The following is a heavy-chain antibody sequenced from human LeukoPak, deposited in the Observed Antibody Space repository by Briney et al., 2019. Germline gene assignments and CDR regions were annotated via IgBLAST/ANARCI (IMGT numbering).Heavy chain of an antibody. CDR3: ARDGNYEGDYYYYYGMDV. Sequence: GGSLRLSCAASGFTFDDYAMHWVRQAPGKGLEWVAVIWYDGSNKYYADSVKGRFTISRDNSKNTLYLQMNSLRAEDTAVYYCARDGNYEGDYYYYYGMDVWGQGTTVTVSS. J-gene: IGHJ6*02. D-gene: IGHD1-7*01. CDR2: IWYDGSNK. V-gene: IGHV3-33*08. CDR1: GFTFDDYA.